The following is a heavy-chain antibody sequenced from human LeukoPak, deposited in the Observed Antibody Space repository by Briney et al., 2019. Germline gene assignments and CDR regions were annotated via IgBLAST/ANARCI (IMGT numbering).Heavy chain of an antibody. J-gene: IGHJ4*02. Sequence: GESLKISCKGSGYSFTSYWIGWVRQMPGKGLEWMGIIYPGDSDTRYSPSFQGQVTISADKSISTAYLQWSSLKASDTAMYCCATRPSDSSGYYRNWGQGTLVTVSS. CDR3: ATRPSDSSGYYRN. CDR2: IYPGDSDT. D-gene: IGHD3-22*01. V-gene: IGHV5-51*01. CDR1: GYSFTSYW.